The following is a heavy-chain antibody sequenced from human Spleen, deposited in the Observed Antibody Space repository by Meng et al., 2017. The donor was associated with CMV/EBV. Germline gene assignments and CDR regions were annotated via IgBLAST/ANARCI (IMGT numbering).Heavy chain of an antibody. Sequence: GSLRLSCTVSGGSVSSYYWSWIRQPAGKGLEWIGRFYASGNSNYNPSLKSRVTMSVDTSKNQFSLKLTSVTAADTAVYYCASVSSSSWGWFDPWGQGTLVTVSS. V-gene: IGHV4-4*07. CDR3: ASVSSSSWGWFDP. D-gene: IGHD6-13*01. CDR2: FYASGNS. CDR1: GGSVSSYY. J-gene: IGHJ5*02.